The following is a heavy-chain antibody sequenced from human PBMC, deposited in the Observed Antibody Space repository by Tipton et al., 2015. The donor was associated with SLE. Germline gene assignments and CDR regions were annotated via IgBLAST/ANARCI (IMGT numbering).Heavy chain of an antibody. CDR2: IWYDGSNK. CDR1: GFTLRSYG. J-gene: IGHJ6*02. V-gene: IGHV3-33*08. D-gene: IGHD4-17*01. CDR3: ATLGDSYYFYGMDF. Sequence: SLRLSCAASGFTLRSYGMHWVRQAPGKGLEWVAVIWYDGSNKYYADSVKGRFTISRDNSKNTLYLQMNSLRAEDTAVYYCATLGDSYYFYGMDFWGQGTTVTVSS.